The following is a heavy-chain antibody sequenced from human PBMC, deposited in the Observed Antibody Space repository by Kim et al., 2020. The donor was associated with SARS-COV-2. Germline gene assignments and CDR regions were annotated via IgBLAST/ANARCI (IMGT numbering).Heavy chain of an antibody. CDR1: GGTFSSYA. CDR2: IIPILGIA. J-gene: IGHJ5*02. CDR3: AREIAVAGTMGPNWFDP. D-gene: IGHD6-19*01. V-gene: IGHV1-69*04. Sequence: SVKVSCKASGGTFSSYAISWVRQAPGQGLEWMGRIIPILGIANYAQKFQGRVTITADKSTSTAYMELSSLRSEDTAVYYCAREIAVAGTMGPNWFDPWGQGTLVTVSS.